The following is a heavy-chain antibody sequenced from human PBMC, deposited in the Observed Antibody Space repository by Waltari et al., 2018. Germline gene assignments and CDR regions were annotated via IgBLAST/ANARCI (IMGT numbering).Heavy chain of an antibody. J-gene: IGHJ4*02. D-gene: IGHD6-19*01. V-gene: IGHV4-59*11. CDR3: ARDLADGYFDY. CDR1: GGSISSHY. Sequence: QVQLQESGPGLVKPSETQSLTCTVSGGSISSHYWSWIRQPPGKGLEWIGYIYYSGSTNYNPSLRSRVTISVDTSKNQFSLKLSSVTAADTAVYYCARDLADGYFDYWGQGTLVTVSS. CDR2: IYYSGST.